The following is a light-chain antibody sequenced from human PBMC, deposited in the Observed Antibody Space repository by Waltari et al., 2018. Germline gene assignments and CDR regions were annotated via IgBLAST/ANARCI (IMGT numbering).Light chain of an antibody. J-gene: IGKJ5*01. Sequence: DIQMTQSPSSVSASVGDTVTITCRASQDISNQLTWYQQKPGKAPKFLIYDASTLESGVPSRFSGSGSGPDFTLTVRSLQPEDFATYYCQETNTFPITFGQGTRLEIK. V-gene: IGKV1D-12*01. CDR2: DAS. CDR3: QETNTFPIT. CDR1: QDISNQ.